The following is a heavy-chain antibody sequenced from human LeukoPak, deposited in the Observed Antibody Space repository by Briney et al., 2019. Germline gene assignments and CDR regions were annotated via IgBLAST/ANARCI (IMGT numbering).Heavy chain of an antibody. CDR1: GFTFSSYS. CDR2: ISSSSSYI. J-gene: IGHJ4*02. CDR3: ARVGGDDACSSTSCYATNFDY. D-gene: IGHD2-2*01. V-gene: IGHV3-21*01. Sequence: PGGSLRLSCAASGFTFSSYSMNWVRRAPGKGLEWVSSISSSSSYIYYADSVKGRFTISRDNAKNSLYLQMNSLRAEDTAVYYCARVGGDDACSSTSCYATNFDYWGQGTLVTVSS.